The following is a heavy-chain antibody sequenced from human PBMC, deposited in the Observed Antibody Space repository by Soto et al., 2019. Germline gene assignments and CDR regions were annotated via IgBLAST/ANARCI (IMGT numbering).Heavy chain of an antibody. CDR2: IWYDGSNK. CDR1: GFTFSSYG. J-gene: IGHJ3*02. Sequence: QVQLVESGGGVVQPGRSLRLSCAASGFTFSSYGMHWVRQAPGKGLEWVAVIWYDGSNKYYADSVKGRFTISRDNSKNTLYLQMNSLRAEDTPVYYCASGTSDDAFDIWGQGTMVTVSS. V-gene: IGHV3-33*01. CDR3: ASGTSDDAFDI.